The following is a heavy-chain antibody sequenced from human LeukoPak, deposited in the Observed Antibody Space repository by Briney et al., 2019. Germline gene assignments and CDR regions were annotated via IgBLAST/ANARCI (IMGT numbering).Heavy chain of an antibody. CDR1: GGSISSYY. CDR3: ARGHSSSWYLY. J-gene: IGHJ4*02. V-gene: IGHV4-59*12. Sequence: SETLSLTCTVSGGSISSYYWSWIRQPPGKGLEWIGYIYYTGSTSYSPSLRSRVTISVDTSENQFSLKLSSVTAADTAVYYCARGHSSSWYLYWGQGTLVTVSS. CDR2: IYYTGST. D-gene: IGHD6-13*01.